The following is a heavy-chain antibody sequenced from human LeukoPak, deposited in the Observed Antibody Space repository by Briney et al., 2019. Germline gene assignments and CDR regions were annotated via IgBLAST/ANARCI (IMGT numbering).Heavy chain of an antibody. CDR2: ISSSSSYT. D-gene: IGHD6-19*01. CDR3: ARDLKGSAWYVDY. CDR1: GFTISDYY. J-gene: IGHJ4*02. Sequence: GGSLRLSCAASGFTISDYYMSWIRQAPGKGLEWLSYISSSSSYTNYADSVKGRFTISRDNAKNSLYLQLNSLRAEDTAVYYCARDLKGSAWYVDYWDQGTLVTVSS. V-gene: IGHV3-11*05.